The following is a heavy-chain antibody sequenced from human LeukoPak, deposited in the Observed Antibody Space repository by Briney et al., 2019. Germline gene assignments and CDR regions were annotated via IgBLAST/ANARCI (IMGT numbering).Heavy chain of an antibody. CDR2: IKQDGSEK. Sequence: SSYYWGWVRQAPGKGLEWVANIKQDGSEKYYVDSVKGRFTISRDNSKNTLYLQMNSLRAEDTAVYYCARVDTAMVTDCSGGSCYSGYFDYWGQGTLVTVSS. CDR1: SSYY. D-gene: IGHD2-15*01. CDR3: ARVDTAMVTDCSGGSCYSGYFDY. V-gene: IGHV3-7*04. J-gene: IGHJ4*02.